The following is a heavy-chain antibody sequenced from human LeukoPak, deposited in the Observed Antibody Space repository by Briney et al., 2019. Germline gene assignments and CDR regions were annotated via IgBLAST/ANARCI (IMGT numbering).Heavy chain of an antibody. D-gene: IGHD5-18*01. V-gene: IGHV4-59*01. CDR2: IYYSGST. CDR1: GGSISSYY. CDR3: ARYNYGPLDY. J-gene: IGHJ4*02. Sequence: SETLSLTCTVSGGSISSYYWSWIRQPPGKGLEWIGYIYYSGSTNYNPSLKSRVTISVDTSKNQFSLKLSSVTAADTAVYYCARYNYGPLDYWGQGILVTVSS.